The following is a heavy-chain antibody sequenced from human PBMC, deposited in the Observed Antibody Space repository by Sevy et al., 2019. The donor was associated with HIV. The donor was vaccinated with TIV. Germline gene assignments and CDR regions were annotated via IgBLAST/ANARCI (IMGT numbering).Heavy chain of an antibody. V-gene: IGHV1-18*01. CDR3: ARDSRGTVTTLHEAFDI. Sequence: ACVKVSCKASGYTFTSYGISWVRQAPGQGLEWMGWISAYNGNTNYAQKLQGRVTMTTDTSTSTAYMELRSLRSDDTAVYYCARDSRGTVTTLHEAFDIWGQGTMVTVSS. CDR2: ISAYNGNT. CDR1: GYTFTSYG. J-gene: IGHJ3*02. D-gene: IGHD4-17*01.